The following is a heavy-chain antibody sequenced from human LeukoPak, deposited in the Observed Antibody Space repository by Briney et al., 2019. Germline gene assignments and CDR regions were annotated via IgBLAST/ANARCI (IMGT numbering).Heavy chain of an antibody. CDR3: ARSNPNRNALDL. Sequence: PGGSLRLSCAASGFTLNIYLMSWVRQAPGRGLEWVANIKKDGSEENYLDSVKGRLTVSRDNAKNSLYLQMNSLRGEDTAVYYCARSNPNRNALDLWGQGTMVTISS. D-gene: IGHD1-14*01. CDR2: IKKDGSEE. V-gene: IGHV3-7*01. J-gene: IGHJ3*01. CDR1: GFTLNIYL.